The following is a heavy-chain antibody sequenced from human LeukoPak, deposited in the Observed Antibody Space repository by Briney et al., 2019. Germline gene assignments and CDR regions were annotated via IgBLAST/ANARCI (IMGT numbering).Heavy chain of an antibody. CDR3: ARGGYSFGD. D-gene: IGHD5-18*01. V-gene: IGHV3-7*04. J-gene: IGHJ4*02. CDR1: GFTVSSNY. CDR2: IKLDGSEK. Sequence: PGGSLRLSCAASGFTVSSNYMSWVRQAPGKGLEWVAKIKLDGSEKYYVDSVKGRFTISRDNAKNSLYLQMNSLRAEDTAVYYCARGGYSFGDWGQGTLVTVSS.